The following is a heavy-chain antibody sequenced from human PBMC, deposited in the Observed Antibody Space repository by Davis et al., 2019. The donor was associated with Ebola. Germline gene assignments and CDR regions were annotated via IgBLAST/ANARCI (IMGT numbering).Heavy chain of an antibody. D-gene: IGHD3-3*01. CDR1: GFTFSNYC. CDR3: AKDSYDFWSGYSYAPGDY. V-gene: IGHV3-74*01. Sequence: GESLKISCAASGFTFSNYCMHWVRQAPGKGLVWVSRINSDGSSTSYADSVKGRFTISRDNAKNTLYLQMNSLRAEDTAVYYCAKDSYDFWSGYSYAPGDYWGQGTLVTVSS. J-gene: IGHJ4*02. CDR2: INSDGSST.